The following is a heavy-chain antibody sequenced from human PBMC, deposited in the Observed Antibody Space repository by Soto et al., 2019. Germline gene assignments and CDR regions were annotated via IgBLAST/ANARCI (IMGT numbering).Heavy chain of an antibody. V-gene: IGHV3-11*06. J-gene: IGHJ5*02. CDR1: GFTFGDSY. Sequence: GGSLRLSCAGSGFTFGDSYMSWIRQAPGKGLEWLSYISPGSRYPAYADSVKGRFTISRDNAKRSLYLQMMSLTVEDTAIYYCVRGGGGGLFDPWGQGTMVTVSS. CDR2: ISPGSRYP. D-gene: IGHD2-15*01. CDR3: VRGGGGGLFDP.